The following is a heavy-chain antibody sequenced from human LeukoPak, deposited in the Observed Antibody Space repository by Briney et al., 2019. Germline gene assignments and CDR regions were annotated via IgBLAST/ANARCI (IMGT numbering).Heavy chain of an antibody. CDR2: ISSSSSYI. CDR3: ARAVYRDYQGPGDFNFYGMDV. V-gene: IGHV3-21*01. Sequence: GGSLRLSCAASGFTFSSYSMNWVRQAPGKGLEWVSSISSSSSYIYYADSVKGRFTISSDNAKNSLYLQMNSLRAEDTAVYYCARAVYRDYQGPGDFNFYGMDVWGQGTTVTVSS. D-gene: IGHD2-21*01. CDR1: GFTFSSYS. J-gene: IGHJ6*02.